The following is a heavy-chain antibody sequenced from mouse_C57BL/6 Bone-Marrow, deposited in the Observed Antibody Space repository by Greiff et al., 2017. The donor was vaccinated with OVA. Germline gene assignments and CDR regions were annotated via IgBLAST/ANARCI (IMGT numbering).Heavy chain of an antibody. CDR1: GYTFTSYW. J-gene: IGHJ2*01. V-gene: IGHV1-52*01. Sequence: QVQLQQPGAELVRPGSSVKLSCKASGYTFTSYWMHWVKQRPIQGLEWIGNIDPSDSETHYNQKFKDKATLTVDKSSSTAYMQLSSLTSEDSAVYYCARRDYDGYYNYWGQGTTLTVSS. CDR3: ARRDYDGYYNY. D-gene: IGHD2-3*01. CDR2: IDPSDSET.